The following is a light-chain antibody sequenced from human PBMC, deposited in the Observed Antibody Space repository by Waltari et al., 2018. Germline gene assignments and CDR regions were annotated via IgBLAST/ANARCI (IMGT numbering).Light chain of an antibody. J-gene: IGKJ2*01. V-gene: IGKV1D-16*01. CDR2: AAS. CDR3: QRYYDLPFI. CDR1: QGIGSW. Sequence: IQMTQSLSVPSASLGDKVTISCHADQGIGSWLAWYQQKPGKAPKPLIFAASNLQSGVPSRFSGSGSGTDFTLTISSLQADDFATYCCQRYYDLPFIFGQGTKVDIK.